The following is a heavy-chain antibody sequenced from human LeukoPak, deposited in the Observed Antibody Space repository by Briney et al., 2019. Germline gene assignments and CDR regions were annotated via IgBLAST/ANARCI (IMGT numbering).Heavy chain of an antibody. CDR2: IRSKAYGGTA. V-gene: IGHV3-49*04. Sequence: PGGSLRLSCAASGFTFSNAWMSWVRQAPGKGLEWVGFIRSKAYGGTAEYAASVKDRFTVSRDDSKSIAYLEMKSLKIEDTAVYYCSRDFWRFGLAYWGQGTLVTVTS. CDR1: GFTFSNAW. D-gene: IGHD3-3*01. CDR3: SRDFWRFGLAY. J-gene: IGHJ4*02.